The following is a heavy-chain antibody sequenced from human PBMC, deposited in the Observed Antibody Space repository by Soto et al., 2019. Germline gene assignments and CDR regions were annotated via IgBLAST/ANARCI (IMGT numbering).Heavy chain of an antibody. CDR1: GYTVSSNY. CDR3: ARGGSYPMNYYGMFV. Sequence: VGSLRLSCAASGYTVSSNYMSWVRQAPGKGLEWVSIIYSDGSAYYADSVKGRFTISRDNSKNTVYLQMNNVRAEDTAVYHCARGGSYPMNYYGMFVWGQGTTVTVSS. D-gene: IGHD1-26*01. J-gene: IGHJ6*02. CDR2: IYSDGSA. V-gene: IGHV3-53*01.